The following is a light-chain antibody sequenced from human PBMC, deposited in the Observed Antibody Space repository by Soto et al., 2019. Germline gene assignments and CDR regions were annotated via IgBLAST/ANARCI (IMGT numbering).Light chain of an antibody. CDR1: SRDVGSSNL. Sequence: QSALTQPASVSASPGRSITISCTGTSRDVGSSNLVSWYQHHPGKAPKLIIYEGSRRPSGVSGRFSGSKSGNTASLTISGLQADDEADYYCCSFARSSTFYVFGTGTKLTVL. J-gene: IGLJ1*01. V-gene: IGLV2-23*01. CDR2: EGS. CDR3: CSFARSSTFYV.